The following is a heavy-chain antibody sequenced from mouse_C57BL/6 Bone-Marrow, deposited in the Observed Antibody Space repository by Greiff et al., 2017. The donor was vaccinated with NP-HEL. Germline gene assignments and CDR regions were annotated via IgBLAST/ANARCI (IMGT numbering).Heavy chain of an antibody. J-gene: IGHJ2*02. V-gene: IGHV1-7*01. CDR3: SRSSITTVVAKNFDY. CDR1: GYTFTSYW. CDR2: INPSSGYT. D-gene: IGHD1-1*01. Sequence: QVQLQQSGAELAKPGASVKLSCKASGYTFTSYWMHWVKQRPGQGLEWIGYINPSSGYTKSNQKFKDKATLTADKSSSTASLQLFSLTYDDSSVYYCSRSSITTVVAKNFDYWGQGTSLTVSS.